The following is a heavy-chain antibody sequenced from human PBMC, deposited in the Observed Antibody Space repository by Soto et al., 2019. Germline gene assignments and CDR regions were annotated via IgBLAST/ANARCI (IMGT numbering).Heavy chain of an antibody. CDR3: ARFKLIPSGTDQ. V-gene: IGHV3-74*01. CDR1: GFTFSTYW. CDR2: INSDGSST. D-gene: IGHD2-15*01. Sequence: EVQLVESGGGLVQPGGSLRLSCAASGFTFSTYWMHWVRQAPGKGLVWVSRINSDGSSTAYADSVKARFTMSRDNAKNTLFLQMNSLRAEDTAVYYCARFKLIPSGTDQWGQGTLVTVSS. J-gene: IGHJ4*02.